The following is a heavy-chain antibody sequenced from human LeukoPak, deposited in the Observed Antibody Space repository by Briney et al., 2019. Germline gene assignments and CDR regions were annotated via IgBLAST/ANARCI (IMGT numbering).Heavy chain of an antibody. CDR2: IEPDGGEK. CDR1: RFTFSTYW. D-gene: IGHD1-20*01. V-gene: IGHV3-7*01. J-gene: IGHJ3*02. CDR3: ASGNWNDRAFDI. Sequence: GGSLRLSCAASRFTFSTYWMSWVRQAPGKGLEWVANIEPDGGEKYYVDCAKGRFTISRDNAKNSLYLQMSSLRAEDTAVYYCASGNWNDRAFDIWGQGTMVTVSS.